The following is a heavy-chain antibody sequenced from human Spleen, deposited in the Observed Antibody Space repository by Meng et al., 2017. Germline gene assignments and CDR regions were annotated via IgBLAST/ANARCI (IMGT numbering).Heavy chain of an antibody. CDR2: IIPIFGTA. V-gene: IGHV1-69*06. CDR1: GGTFSSYA. CDR3: ARGAYCSGTSCYSVLDY. D-gene: IGHD2-15*01. Sequence: SVKVSCKASGGTFSSYAISWVRQAPGHRREWMGGIIPIFGTAHYAQKFQGRVTINADRSTSTSYMELSSLRSEDTAVYYCARGAYCSGTSCYSVLDYWGQGTLVTVSS. J-gene: IGHJ4*02.